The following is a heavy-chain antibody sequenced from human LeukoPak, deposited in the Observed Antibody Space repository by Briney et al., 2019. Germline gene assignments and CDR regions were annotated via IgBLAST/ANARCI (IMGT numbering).Heavy chain of an antibody. Sequence: GGSLRLSCAASGFTFSSYAMSWVRQAPGKGLEWVSAISGSGGSTYYADSVKGRFTISRDNSKNTLYLQMNSLRAEDTAVYYCAKDGSSGWYVGYYFDYWGQGTLATVSS. CDR2: ISGSGGST. V-gene: IGHV3-23*01. D-gene: IGHD6-19*01. CDR3: AKDGSSGWYVGYYFDY. CDR1: GFTFSSYA. J-gene: IGHJ4*02.